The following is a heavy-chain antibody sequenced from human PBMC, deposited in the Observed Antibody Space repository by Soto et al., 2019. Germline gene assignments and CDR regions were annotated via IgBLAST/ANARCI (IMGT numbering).Heavy chain of an antibody. D-gene: IGHD4-17*01. V-gene: IGHV3-33*01. CDR2: VWHDGSKE. J-gene: IGHJ4*02. CDR1: GFTFSGHG. CDR3: ARGRGGDYGGNSGYYDY. Sequence: QVQLVESGGGVVQPGRSLRLSCAASGFTFSGHGMHWVRQAPGKGLEWVAVVWHDGSKEYYADSVMGRFTTSRDNSKTTLYLQMNSLRAEDTAVYSCARGRGGDYGGNSGYYDYWGQGTLVTVSS.